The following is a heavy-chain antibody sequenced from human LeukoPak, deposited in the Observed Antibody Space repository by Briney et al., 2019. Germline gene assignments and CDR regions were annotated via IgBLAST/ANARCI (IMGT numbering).Heavy chain of an antibody. CDR2: IYSGGST. CDR3: AKVGSSSSRGFDY. CDR1: GFTVSSNY. V-gene: IGHV3-53*01. D-gene: IGHD6-6*01. Sequence: GGSLRLSCAASGFTVSSNYMSWVRQAPGKGLEWVSLIYSGGSTYYADSVKGRFTISRDNSKNTLYLQMNSLRAEDTAVYYCAKVGSSSSRGFDYWGQGTLVTVSS. J-gene: IGHJ4*02.